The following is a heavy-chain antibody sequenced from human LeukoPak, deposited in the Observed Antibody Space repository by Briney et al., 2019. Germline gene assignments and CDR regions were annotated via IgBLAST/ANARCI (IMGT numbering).Heavy chain of an antibody. CDR2: INPDGSKE. CDR1: GFTFSNNW. V-gene: IGHV3-7*03. Sequence: QAGGSLRLSCAASGFTFSNNWMSWVRQAPGKGLEWVANINPDGSKENYVDSAKGRFTISRDNAKSSLYLQMNSLRPEDTAVYYCIKGGGSGWPFDYWGQGTLVTVSS. CDR3: IKGGGSGWPFDY. J-gene: IGHJ4*02. D-gene: IGHD6-19*01.